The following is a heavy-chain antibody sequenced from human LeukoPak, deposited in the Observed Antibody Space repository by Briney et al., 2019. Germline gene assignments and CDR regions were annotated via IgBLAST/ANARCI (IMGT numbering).Heavy chain of an antibody. CDR1: GFTFSSYW. Sequence: GGSLRLSCAASGFTFSSYWVHWVRQAPGKGLMWVSRINSDGSSTSYADSVKGRFTISRDNAKNTLYLQMNSLRAEDTAVYYCARDGRYCSSTSCTNEYFQHWGQGTLVTVSS. V-gene: IGHV3-74*01. CDR2: INSDGSST. J-gene: IGHJ1*01. CDR3: ARDGRYCSSTSCTNEYFQH. D-gene: IGHD2-2*01.